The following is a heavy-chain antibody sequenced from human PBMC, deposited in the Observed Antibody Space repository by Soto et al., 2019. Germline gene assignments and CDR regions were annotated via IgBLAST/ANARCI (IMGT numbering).Heavy chain of an antibody. V-gene: IGHV3-30*18. Sequence: GGSLRLSCAVSGLTFSLYGMHWVRQAPGKGLEWVAFISYEGRNKYYADSVKGRFTISRDNSKNTLYLQMNSLRAEDTAVYYCAKDRFGYCSGGSCYRGGYFDYWGQGTLVTVSS. CDR1: GLTFSLYG. J-gene: IGHJ4*02. CDR3: AKDRFGYCSGGSCYRGGYFDY. CDR2: ISYEGRNK. D-gene: IGHD2-15*01.